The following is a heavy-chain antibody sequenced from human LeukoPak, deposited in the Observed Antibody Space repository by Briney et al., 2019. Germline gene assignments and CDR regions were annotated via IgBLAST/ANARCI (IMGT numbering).Heavy chain of an antibody. V-gene: IGHV4-4*07. Sequence: SETLSLTCTFSGGSINNFYWSWIRQPAGKGLEWIGRIHASENTNYNPSLKSRVTMSVDTSKNQFSLKLSSVTAADTAVYYCARLYYDSSGYYYYYFDYWGQGTLVTVSS. D-gene: IGHD3-22*01. CDR3: ARLYYDSSGYYYYYFDY. CDR2: IHASENT. CDR1: GGSINNFY. J-gene: IGHJ4*02.